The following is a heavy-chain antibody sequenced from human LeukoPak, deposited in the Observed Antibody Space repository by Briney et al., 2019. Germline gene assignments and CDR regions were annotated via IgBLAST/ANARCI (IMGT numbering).Heavy chain of an antibody. J-gene: IGHJ4*02. CDR2: IYYSGST. Sequence: PSETLSLTCTVSGGSISSSSYYWGWIRQPPGKGLEWIGSIYYSGSTYYNPSLKSRVTISVDTSKNQFSLKLSSVTAADTAVYYCATCPSGEDYWGQGTLVTVSS. D-gene: IGHD1-26*01. CDR3: ATCPSGEDY. CDR1: GGSISSSSYY. V-gene: IGHV4-39*01.